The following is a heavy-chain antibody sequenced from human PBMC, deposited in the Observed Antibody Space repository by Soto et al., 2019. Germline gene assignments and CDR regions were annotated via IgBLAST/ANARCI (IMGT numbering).Heavy chain of an antibody. J-gene: IGHJ4*02. CDR2: ISSDGINK. CDR1: GFTFSNNG. Sequence: QVQLVESGGGAVQPGRSLRLSCAASGFTFSNNGIHWVRQAPGKGLEWVAVISSDGINKYYADSVEGRSTISRDNSKNTLFLKMNSLRVEDTAVYYCAMDLYGGSSRFDYWGQGTLVTVSS. V-gene: IGHV3-30*03. D-gene: IGHD2-15*01. CDR3: AMDLYGGSSRFDY.